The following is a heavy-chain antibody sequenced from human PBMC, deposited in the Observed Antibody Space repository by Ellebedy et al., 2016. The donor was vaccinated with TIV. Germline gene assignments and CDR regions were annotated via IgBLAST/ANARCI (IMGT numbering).Heavy chain of an antibody. D-gene: IGHD1-1*01. V-gene: IGHV3-21*01. J-gene: IGHJ4*02. Sequence: GESLKISCVVSGFTFSSYSMNWVRQAPGKGLEWVSSISSSSNYVYYADSVKGRFTIFRDEDKNELYLQMNSLRAEDTAVYYCARKPMNPTDLYGNFDHWGQGTLVTVSS. CDR1: GFTFSSYS. CDR3: ARKPMNPTDLYGNFDH. CDR2: ISSSSNYV.